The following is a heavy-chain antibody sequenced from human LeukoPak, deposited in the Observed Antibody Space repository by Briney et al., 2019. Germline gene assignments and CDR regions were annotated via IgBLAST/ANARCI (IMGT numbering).Heavy chain of an antibody. CDR2: IRYDGSNK. D-gene: IGHD3-10*01. Sequence: RGSLRLSCAASGFTFSSYGMHWVRQAPGKGLEWVAFIRYDGSNKYYADSVKGRFTISRDNSKNTLYLQMNSLRAEDTAVYYCAKDGGLLWFGELTTTGGDVWGKGTTVTISS. CDR1: GFTFSSYG. CDR3: AKDGGLLWFGELTTTGGDV. V-gene: IGHV3-30*02. J-gene: IGHJ6*04.